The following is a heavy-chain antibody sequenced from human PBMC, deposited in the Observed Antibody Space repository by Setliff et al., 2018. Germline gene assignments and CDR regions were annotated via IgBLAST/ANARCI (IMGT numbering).Heavy chain of an antibody. Sequence: ASVKVSCKASGDSFTPYGISWVRQAPGQGLEWMGWINPGSGATNLAQRFQGRVTMTRDTSISTAYMELSSLRSDDTAVYYCARSMFSGYLPLGGKYSMDVWGKGTMVTVSS. CDR3: ARSMFSGYLPLGGKYSMDV. CDR1: GDSFTPYG. D-gene: IGHD3-22*01. CDR2: INPGSGAT. V-gene: IGHV1-2*02. J-gene: IGHJ6*03.